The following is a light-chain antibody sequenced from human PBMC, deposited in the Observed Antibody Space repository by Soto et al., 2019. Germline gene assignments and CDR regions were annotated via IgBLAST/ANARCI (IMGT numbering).Light chain of an antibody. Sequence: DIEMTQSPSSLSASVGDIVTITCQASQDISNYVNWYQQKKGRAPKLLIYDASSLESGVSSRFSGSGSGTHFTFSISSLQPDDIATYYCQQDEDFPLTFGQGTRLDIK. CDR3: QQDEDFPLT. CDR1: QDISNY. CDR2: DAS. J-gene: IGKJ5*01. V-gene: IGKV1-33*01.